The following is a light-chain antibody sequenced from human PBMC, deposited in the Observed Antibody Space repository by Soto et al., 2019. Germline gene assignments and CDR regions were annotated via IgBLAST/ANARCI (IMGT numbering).Light chain of an antibody. CDR1: QSVSRY. J-gene: IGKJ1*01. V-gene: IGKV1-39*01. Sequence: DIQMTQSPSSLSASVGDRVSITCRTSQSVSRYLNWYQHKAGNAPKLLIYAVTLLESGVPSRFSGGGSGTEFNLTISGLQPEDFAVYSCQQSFSNPRTFGQGTKVEVK. CDR2: AVT. CDR3: QQSFSNPRT.